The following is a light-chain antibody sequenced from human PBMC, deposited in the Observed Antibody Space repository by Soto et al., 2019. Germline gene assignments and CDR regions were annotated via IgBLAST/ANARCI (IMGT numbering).Light chain of an antibody. CDR2: EVS. J-gene: IGLJ2*01. CDR1: SSDVGGYNY. V-gene: IGLV2-14*01. CDR3: SSYTSSSTVV. Sequence: QSALTQPASVSGSPGQSITISCTGTSSDVGGYNYVSWYQQHPGNAPKLMIYEVSKRPSGVSNRFSGSKSGNTASLTISGLQAEDEADYYCSSYTSSSTVVFGGGTKVTVL.